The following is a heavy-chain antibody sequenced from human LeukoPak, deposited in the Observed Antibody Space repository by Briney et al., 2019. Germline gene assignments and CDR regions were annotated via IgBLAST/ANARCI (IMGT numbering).Heavy chain of an antibody. CDR3: AREGLRYFDY. Sequence: GGSLRLSCAASGFTFCSYWMSWVRQAPGKGRVGVANIKQDGSEKYYVDSVKGRLTISRDNAKNSLYLQMNSLRAEDTAVYYCAREGLRYFDYWGQGTLVTVSS. J-gene: IGHJ4*02. V-gene: IGHV3-7*01. CDR1: GFTFCSYW. CDR2: IKQDGSEK. D-gene: IGHD3-9*01.